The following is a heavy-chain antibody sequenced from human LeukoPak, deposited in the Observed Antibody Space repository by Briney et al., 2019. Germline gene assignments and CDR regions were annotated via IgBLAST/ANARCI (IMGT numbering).Heavy chain of an antibody. J-gene: IGHJ5*02. Sequence: GGSLRLSCAASGFTVSSNYMSWVRQAPGKGLEWVSVIYSGGSTYYADSVKGRFTISRDNSKNTLYLQMNSLRAEDTAVYYCAREGVYYGSGPNWGFDPWGQGTLVTVSS. V-gene: IGHV3-66*01. CDR3: AREGVYYGSGPNWGFDP. D-gene: IGHD3-10*01. CDR2: IYSGGST. CDR1: GFTVSSNY.